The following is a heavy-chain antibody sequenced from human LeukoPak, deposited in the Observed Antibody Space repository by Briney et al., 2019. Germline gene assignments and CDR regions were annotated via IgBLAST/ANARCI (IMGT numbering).Heavy chain of an antibody. J-gene: IGHJ4*02. Sequence: AAVKGSGRGSGYTFTGYYMHVVRRGPGQGLGWMGWINPNSGGTNYAQKFQGRVTMTRDTSISTAYMELSRLRSDDPAVYPCARAPVDRGIVGATYPPYFDYWGQGTLVTVSS. CDR2: INPNSGGT. CDR1: GYTFTGYY. D-gene: IGHD1-26*01. CDR3: ARAPVDRGIVGATYPPYFDY. V-gene: IGHV1-2*02.